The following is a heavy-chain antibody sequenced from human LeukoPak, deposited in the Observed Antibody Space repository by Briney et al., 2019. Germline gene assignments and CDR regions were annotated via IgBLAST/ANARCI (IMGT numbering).Heavy chain of an antibody. D-gene: IGHD3-16*01. V-gene: IGHV4-59*01. CDR2: IYYSGST. J-gene: IGHJ4*02. Sequence: SETLSLTCTVSGDSISSYYWSWIRQPPGEGLEWIGYIYYSGSTNYNPSLKSRVTISVDTSKNQFSLKLNSVTAADTAVYYCARDKGGGYSDYWGQGTLVTVSS. CDR3: ARDKGGGYSDY. CDR1: GDSISSYY.